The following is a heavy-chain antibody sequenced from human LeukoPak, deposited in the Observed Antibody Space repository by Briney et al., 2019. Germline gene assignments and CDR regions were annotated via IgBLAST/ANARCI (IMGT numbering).Heavy chain of an antibody. D-gene: IGHD1-26*01. CDR2: RYYRGST. J-gene: IGHJ4*02. V-gene: IGHV4-39*01. Sequence: SETLSLTCIVSGDSISSSSSYWGWIRQPPGKGLEWIGSRYYRGSTYYNPSLKSRVTISEDTSKNQLSLKLSSVTAADTAVYYCARHPWIGSSATWGQGTLVTVSS. CDR3: ARHPWIGSSAT. CDR1: GDSISSSSSY.